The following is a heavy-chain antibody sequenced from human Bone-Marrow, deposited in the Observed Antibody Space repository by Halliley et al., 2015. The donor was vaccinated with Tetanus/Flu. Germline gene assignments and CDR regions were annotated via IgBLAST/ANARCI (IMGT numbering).Heavy chain of an antibody. CDR3: AAGARDSFHI. J-gene: IGHJ3*02. CDR2: IYSGGDT. Sequence: SLRLSCAASGFTFSSFDMHWGRRPAGKGLVWVSGIYSGGDTYYTDSVEGRFTISRHNAKNSVYLELNRLRAGDTALYYCAAGARDSFHIWGQGTMVTVSS. V-gene: IGHV3-13*01. CDR1: GFTFSSFD.